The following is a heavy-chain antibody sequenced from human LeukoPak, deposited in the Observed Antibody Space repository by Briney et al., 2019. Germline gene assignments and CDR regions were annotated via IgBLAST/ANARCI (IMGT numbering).Heavy chain of an antibody. Sequence: ASVKVSCKASGYTFTGYYMHWVRQTPGQGLEWMGWINPNSGGTNYAQKFQGRVTMTRDTSISTAYMELSRLRSDDTAVYYCATSGGDIVVVPAAIDYYYYGMDVWGQGTTVTVSS. CDR1: GYTFTGYY. V-gene: IGHV1-2*02. D-gene: IGHD2-2*02. CDR2: INPNSGGT. CDR3: ATSGGDIVVVPAAIDYYYYGMDV. J-gene: IGHJ6*02.